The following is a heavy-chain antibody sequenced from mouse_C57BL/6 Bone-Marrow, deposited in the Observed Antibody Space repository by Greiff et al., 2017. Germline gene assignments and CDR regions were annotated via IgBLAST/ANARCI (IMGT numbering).Heavy chain of an antibody. V-gene: IGHV8-8*01. CDR3: ARIEKDYDDFDD. CDR1: GFSLSTFGMG. J-gene: IGHJ2*01. CDR2: IGWDDDK. Sequence: QVTLKVSGPGILQPSQTLSLTCSFSGFSLSTFGMGVGWIRQPPGKGLEWLAHIGWDDDKYYNPALKSRLTITKDTSKSQVFIKIANVDTADTARYYCARIEKDYDDFDDWGQGTTLTVSS. D-gene: IGHD2-4*01.